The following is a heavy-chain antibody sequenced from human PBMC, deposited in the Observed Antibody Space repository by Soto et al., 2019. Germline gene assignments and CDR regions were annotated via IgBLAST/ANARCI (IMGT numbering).Heavy chain of an antibody. D-gene: IGHD2-21*02. Sequence: QVQLQESGPRLVKPSGSLSLTCGVSGGTVASSHWWSWVRQPPGGGLEWIGNVYHTGDTNFNPSLQSRVTISVDKSNNQCSLRLNSLTAADTAVYFCAREIVTAGGNNYFDPWGPGTLVTVSS. J-gene: IGHJ5*02. CDR2: VYHTGDT. V-gene: IGHV4-4*02. CDR1: GGTVASSHW. CDR3: AREIVTAGGNNYFDP.